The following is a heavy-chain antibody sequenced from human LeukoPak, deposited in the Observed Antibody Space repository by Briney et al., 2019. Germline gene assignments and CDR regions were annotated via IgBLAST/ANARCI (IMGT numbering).Heavy chain of an antibody. J-gene: IGHJ4*02. CDR3: ARDYYDS. D-gene: IGHD3-22*01. CDR2: ISYDGSNK. V-gene: IGHV3-30*04. CDR1: GFTFSSYA. Sequence: PGRSPRLSCAASGFTFSSYAMHWVRQAPGKGLEWVAVISYDGSNKYYADSVKGRFTISRDNSKNTLYLQMNSLRAEDTAVYYCARDYYDSWGQGTLVTVSS.